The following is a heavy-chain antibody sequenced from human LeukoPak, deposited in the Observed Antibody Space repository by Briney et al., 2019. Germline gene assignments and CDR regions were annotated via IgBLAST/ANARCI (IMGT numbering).Heavy chain of an antibody. CDR3: ARETEEIVPAAKGNWFDP. CDR2: IIPIFGTA. Sequence: ASVKVSCKASGGTFSSYAISWVRQAPGQGLEWMGGIIPIFGTANYAQKFQGRVTITAGESTSTAYMELSSLRSEDTAVYYCARETEEIVPAAKGNWFDPWGQGTLVTVSS. J-gene: IGHJ5*02. V-gene: IGHV1-69*13. CDR1: GGTFSSYA. D-gene: IGHD2-2*01.